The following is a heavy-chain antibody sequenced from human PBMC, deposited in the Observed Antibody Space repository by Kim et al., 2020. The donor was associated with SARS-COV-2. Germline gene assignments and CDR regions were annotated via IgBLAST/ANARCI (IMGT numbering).Heavy chain of an antibody. J-gene: IGHJ6*02. V-gene: IGHV3-48*03. CDR3: ARKSYIASYQYYYYGMDV. Sequence: VKRRFTVSRDNARNSLYLQMNSLRAEDTAIYYCARKSYIASYQYYYYGMDVWGPGTTVTVSS. D-gene: IGHD1-26*01.